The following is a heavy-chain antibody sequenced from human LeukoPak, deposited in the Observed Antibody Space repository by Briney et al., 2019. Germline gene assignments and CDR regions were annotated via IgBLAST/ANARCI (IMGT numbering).Heavy chain of an antibody. CDR1: GFTFDDYA. J-gene: IGHJ4*02. V-gene: IGHV3-9*01. D-gene: IGHD6-6*01. Sequence: GGSLRLSCAAPGFTFDDYAMHWVRQAPGKGLEWVSGISWNSGSIGYADSVKGRFTISRDNAKNSLYLQMNSLRAEDTALYYCAKDREYSSSTFFDYWGQGTLVTVSS. CDR3: AKDREYSSSTFFDY. CDR2: ISWNSGSI.